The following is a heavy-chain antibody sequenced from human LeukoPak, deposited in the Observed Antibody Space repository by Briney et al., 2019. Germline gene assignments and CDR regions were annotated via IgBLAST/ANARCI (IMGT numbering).Heavy chain of an antibody. CDR1: GYSFSTNW. V-gene: IGHV5-51*01. Sequence: GESLKISCRASGYSFSTNWIGWVRQMPGKGLEWMGVIYPGDSDTRYSPSFQGQVTISADKSISTAYLQWSSLKASDTAMYYCARRPIAAAANFDYWGQGTLVTVSS. D-gene: IGHD6-13*01. J-gene: IGHJ4*02. CDR3: ARRPIAAAANFDY. CDR2: IYPGDSDT.